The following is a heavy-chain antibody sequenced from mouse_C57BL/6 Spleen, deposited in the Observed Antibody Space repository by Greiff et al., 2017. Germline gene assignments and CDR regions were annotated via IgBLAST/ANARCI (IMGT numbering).Heavy chain of an antibody. J-gene: IGHJ2*01. D-gene: IGHD1-1*01. Sequence: EVKLMESGGGLVKPGGSLKLSCAASGFTFSSYAMSWVRQTPEKRLEWVATISDGGSYTYYPDNVKGRFTISRDNAKNNLYLQMSHLKSEDTAMYYCARALYYGSSSYYFDYWGQGTTLTVSS. CDR2: ISDGGSYT. V-gene: IGHV5-4*03. CDR1: GFTFSSYA. CDR3: ARALYYGSSSYYFDY.